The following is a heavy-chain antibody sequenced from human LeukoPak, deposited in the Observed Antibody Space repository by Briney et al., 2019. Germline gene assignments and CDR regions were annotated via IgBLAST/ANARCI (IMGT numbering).Heavy chain of an antibody. CDR3: ARDLGMVRGVMYGMDV. J-gene: IGHJ6*04. V-gene: IGHV4-59*01. CDR1: GGSISSYY. CDR2: IYYSGST. Sequence: PSETLSLTCTVSGGSISSYYWSWIRQPPGKGLEWIGYIYYSGSTNYNPSLKSRVTISVDTSKNQFSLKLSSVTAADTAVYYCARDLGMVRGVMYGMDVWGKGTTVTVSP. D-gene: IGHD3-10*01.